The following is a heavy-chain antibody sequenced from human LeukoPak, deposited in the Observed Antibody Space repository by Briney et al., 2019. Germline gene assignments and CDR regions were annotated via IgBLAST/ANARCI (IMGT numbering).Heavy chain of an antibody. D-gene: IGHD6-19*01. CDR3: ARDREQWLVPSNYFDY. J-gene: IGHJ4*02. V-gene: IGHV3-7*01. Sequence: GGSLRLSCAASGFTFSSYAMSWVRQAPGKGLEWVANIKQDGSEKYYVDSVKGRFTISRDNAKNSLYLQMNSLRAEDTAVYYCARDREQWLVPSNYFDYWGQGTLVTVSS. CDR1: GFTFSSYA. CDR2: IKQDGSEK.